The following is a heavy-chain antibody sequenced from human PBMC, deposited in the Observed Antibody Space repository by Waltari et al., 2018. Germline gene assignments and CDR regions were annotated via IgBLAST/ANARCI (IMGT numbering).Heavy chain of an antibody. CDR3: AGTGYSGSLAMTFDI. J-gene: IGHJ3*02. V-gene: IGHV4-38-2*02. CDR1: GYSIRSGYY. D-gene: IGHD1-26*01. Sequence: QVQLQESGPGLVKPSETLSLTCTVSGYSIRSGYYWGWIRQPPGKGLEWIGSIYHSGTTHCNPSLKMRGTRPVDTSKNPFSLTLGCVPAGDTAVYHCAGTGYSGSLAMTFDIWDQGTMVTVSS. CDR2: IYHSGTT.